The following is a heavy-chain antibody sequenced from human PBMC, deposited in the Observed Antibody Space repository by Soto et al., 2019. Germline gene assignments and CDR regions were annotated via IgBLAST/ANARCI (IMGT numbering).Heavy chain of an antibody. V-gene: IGHV4-30-4*01. D-gene: IGHD6-6*01. CDR2: IYYSGST. J-gene: IGHJ6*02. Sequence: QVQLQESGPGLVKPSQTLSLTCTVSGGSISSGDYYWSWIRQPPGKGLEWIGYIYYSGSTYYNPSLKSRVTISVDTSQNQFSLKLSSVTAADTAVYYCARVQLVRSPAYYYYYGMDVWGQGTTVTVSS. CDR1: GGSISSGDYY. CDR3: ARVQLVRSPAYYYYYGMDV.